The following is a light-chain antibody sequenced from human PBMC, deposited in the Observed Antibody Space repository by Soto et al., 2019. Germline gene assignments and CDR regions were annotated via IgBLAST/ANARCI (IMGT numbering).Light chain of an antibody. CDR3: QQYGSSPYT. J-gene: IGKJ2*01. V-gene: IGKV3-20*01. CDR2: GAS. CDR1: QSVSSSY. Sequence: ESVLTQSPGTLSLSPGERATLSCRASQSVSSSYLAWYQQKPGQAPRLLIYGASSRATGIPDRFSGSGSGTDFTLTISRLEPEDFAVYYCQQYGSSPYTFGQ.